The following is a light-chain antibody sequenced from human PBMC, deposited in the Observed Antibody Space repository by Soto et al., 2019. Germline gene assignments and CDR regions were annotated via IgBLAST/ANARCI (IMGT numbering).Light chain of an antibody. CDR3: AAWDDSLNGPV. CDR1: SSNIGSNT. CDR2: SNN. Sequence: QSVLTQPPSASGPPGQRVTISGSGTSSNIGSNTVNWYQQLPGTAPKLLIYSNNQRPSGVPDRFSGSKSGTSASLAISGLQSEDEADYYCAAWDDSLNGPVFGGGTKLTVL. J-gene: IGLJ2*01. V-gene: IGLV1-44*01.